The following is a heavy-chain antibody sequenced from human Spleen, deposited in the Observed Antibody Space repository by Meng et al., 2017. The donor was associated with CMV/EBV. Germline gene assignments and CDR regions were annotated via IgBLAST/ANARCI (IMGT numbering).Heavy chain of an antibody. Sequence: KASGYTFTSYGISWVRQAPGQGLEWMGWISAYNGNTNYTQKLQGRVTMTTDTSTSTAYMELRSLRSDDTAVYYCAGGRDGYSYYFDYWGQETLVTVSS. V-gene: IGHV1-18*01. D-gene: IGHD5-24*01. CDR3: AGGRDGYSYYFDY. CDR1: GYTFTSYG. J-gene: IGHJ4*02. CDR2: ISAYNGNT.